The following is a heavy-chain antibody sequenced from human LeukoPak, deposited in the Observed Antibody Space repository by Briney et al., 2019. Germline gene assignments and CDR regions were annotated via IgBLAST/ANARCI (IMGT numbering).Heavy chain of an antibody. CDR1: GGSISSGGYY. CDR3: ARVLNDPPPYYFDY. J-gene: IGHJ4*02. Sequence: SETLSLTCTVSGGSISSGGYYWSWIRQHPGKGLEWIGYIYYSGSTYYHPSLKSRVTISVDTSKNQFSLKLSSVTAADTAVYYCARVLNDPPPYYFDYWGQGTLVTVSS. CDR2: IYYSGST. V-gene: IGHV4-31*03.